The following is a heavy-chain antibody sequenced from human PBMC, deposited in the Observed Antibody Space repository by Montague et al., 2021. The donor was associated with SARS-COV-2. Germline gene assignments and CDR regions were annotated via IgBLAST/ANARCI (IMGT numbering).Heavy chain of an antibody. Sequence: SETLSLTCTVSGGSISSGSYWGWIRQPPGQGLQWIGTSDHSGITYYSPSLKSRVTISLDKSNNQFSLKLSSVTAADTAVYYCARLARGEYLDFWCGSHEYPHYNCGMDVWGQGTTVTVSS. V-gene: IGHV4-38-2*02. CDR3: ARLARGEYLDFWCGSHEYPHYNCGMDV. D-gene: IGHD3-3*01. CDR2: SDHSGIT. J-gene: IGHJ6*02. CDR1: GGSISSGSY.